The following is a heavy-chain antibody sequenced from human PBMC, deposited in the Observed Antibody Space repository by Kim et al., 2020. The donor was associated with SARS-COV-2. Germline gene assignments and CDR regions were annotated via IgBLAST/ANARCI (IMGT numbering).Heavy chain of an antibody. D-gene: IGHD2-15*01. J-gene: IGHJ5*02. CDR3: AKASAFGVRVSSGGNWFDP. V-gene: IGHV3-23*01. CDR2: ISGSGGST. Sequence: GGSLRLSCAASGFTFSSYAMSWVRQAPGKGLEWVSAISGSGGSTYYADSVKGRFTISRDNSKNTLYLQMNSLRAEDTAVYYCAKASAFGVRVSSGGNWFDPWGQGTLVTVSS. CDR1: GFTFSSYA.